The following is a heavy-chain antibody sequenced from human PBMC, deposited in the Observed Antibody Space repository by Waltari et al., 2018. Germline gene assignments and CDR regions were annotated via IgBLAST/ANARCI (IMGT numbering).Heavy chain of an antibody. CDR3: ARVGVYSGSYWGSWYFDL. Sequence: EVQLVESGGGLIQPGGSLRLSCAASGFTVSSNYMNWVRQAPGRWLEWVSVIYSGGSTYYADSVKGRFTISRDNSKNTLYLQMNSLRAEDTAVYYCARVGVYSGSYWGSWYFDLWGRGTLVTVSS. J-gene: IGHJ2*01. V-gene: IGHV3-53*01. CDR1: GFTVSSNY. D-gene: IGHD1-26*01. CDR2: IYSGGST.